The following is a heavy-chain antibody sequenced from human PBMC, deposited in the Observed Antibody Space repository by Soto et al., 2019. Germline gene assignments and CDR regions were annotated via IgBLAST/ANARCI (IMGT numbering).Heavy chain of an antibody. CDR1: GYTFTSYG. J-gene: IGHJ4*02. CDR2: ISAYNGNT. CDR3: ARVGEVGATEPWYYFDY. V-gene: IGHV1-18*01. D-gene: IGHD1-26*01. Sequence: ASVKVCCKASGYTFTSYGIRWVRQAPGQGLEWMGWISAYNGNTNYAQKLQGRVTMTTDTSTSTAYMELRSLRSDDTAVYYCARVGEVGATEPWYYFDYWGQGTPVTVSS.